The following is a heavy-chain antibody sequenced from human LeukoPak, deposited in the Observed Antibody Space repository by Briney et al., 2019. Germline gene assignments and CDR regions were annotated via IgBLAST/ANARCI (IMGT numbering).Heavy chain of an antibody. CDR2: IRSKAYGGTT. Sequence: GGSLRLSCTASGFTFGDYAMSWVRQAPGKGLEWVGFIRSKAYGGTTEYAASVKGRFTISRDDSKSIAHLQMNSLKTEDTAVYYCTRDRRPWGSSYYYYGMDVWGQGTTVTVSS. D-gene: IGHD2-2*01. V-gene: IGHV3-49*04. CDR3: TRDRRPWGSSYYYYGMDV. J-gene: IGHJ6*02. CDR1: GFTFGDYA.